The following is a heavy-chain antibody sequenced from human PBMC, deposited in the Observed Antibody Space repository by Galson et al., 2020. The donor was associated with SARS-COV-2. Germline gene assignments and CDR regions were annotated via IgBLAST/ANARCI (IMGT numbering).Heavy chain of an antibody. CDR1: GFSINTYW. CDR3: ARDPL. Sequence: ESLKISCAASGFSINTYWMHWVRQAPGKGLVWVSRINGDSSITSYADSVKGRFTISRDNAKKTVYLEMTSLRVEDTAVYYCARDPLWGQGTMVTVSS. V-gene: IGHV3-74*01. CDR2: INGDSSIT. J-gene: IGHJ3*01.